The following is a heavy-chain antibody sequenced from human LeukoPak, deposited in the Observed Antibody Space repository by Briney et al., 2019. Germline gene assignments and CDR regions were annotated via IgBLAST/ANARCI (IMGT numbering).Heavy chain of an antibody. V-gene: IGHV3-7*01. CDR3: ARDPPPLYSSGWYYFDY. J-gene: IGHJ4*02. CDR2: IKQDGSEK. D-gene: IGHD6-19*01. CDR1: GFTFSSYW. Sequence: SGGSLRLSCAASGFTFSSYWMSWVRQAPGKGLEWVANIKQDGSEKFYVDSVKGRFTISRDNAKNSLYLQINSLRAEDTAVYYCARDPPPLYSSGWYYFDYWGQGTLVTVSS.